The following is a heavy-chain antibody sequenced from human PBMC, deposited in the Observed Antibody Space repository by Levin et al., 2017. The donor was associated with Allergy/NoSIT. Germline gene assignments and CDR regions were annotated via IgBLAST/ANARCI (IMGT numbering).Heavy chain of an antibody. Sequence: KISCKASGGTFSSYAISWVRQAPGQGLEWMGGIIPIFGTANYAQKFQGRVTITADESTSTAYMELSSLRSEDTAVYYCARATYYYDSSVRWFDPWGQGTLVTVSS. J-gene: IGHJ5*02. CDR3: ARATYYYDSSVRWFDP. V-gene: IGHV1-69*01. CDR2: IIPIFGTA. D-gene: IGHD3-22*01. CDR1: GGTFSSYA.